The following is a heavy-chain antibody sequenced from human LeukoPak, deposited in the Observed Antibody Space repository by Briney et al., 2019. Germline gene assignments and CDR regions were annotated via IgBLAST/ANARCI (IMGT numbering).Heavy chain of an antibody. D-gene: IGHD5-18*01. CDR1: GGTFSSYA. V-gene: IGHV1-69*05. Sequence: SVKVSCKASGGTFSSYAISWVRQAPGQGLEWMGGIIPIFGTANYAQKSQGRVTITTDESTSTAYMELSSLRSEDTAVYYCARDTAMDHGTNWFDPWGQGTLVTVSS. J-gene: IGHJ5*02. CDR2: IIPIFGTA. CDR3: ARDTAMDHGTNWFDP.